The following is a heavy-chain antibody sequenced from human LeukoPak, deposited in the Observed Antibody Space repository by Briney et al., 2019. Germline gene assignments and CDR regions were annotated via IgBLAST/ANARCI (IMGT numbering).Heavy chain of an antibody. J-gene: IGHJ4*02. V-gene: IGHV3-11*01. CDR2: ISGSGDTI. CDR3: ARVGVIAAAGTYDY. D-gene: IGHD6-13*01. CDR1: GFTFSDSY. Sequence: PGGSLRLSCAASGFTFSDSYMTWIRQAPGNGLEWVSYISGSGDTISYADSVKGRFTISRDDAKNSLYLQLHSLRAEDTAVHYCARVGVIAAAGTYDYWGQGTLVTVSS.